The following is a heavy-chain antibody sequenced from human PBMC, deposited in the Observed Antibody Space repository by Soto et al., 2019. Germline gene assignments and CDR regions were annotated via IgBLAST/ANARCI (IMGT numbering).Heavy chain of an antibody. D-gene: IGHD3-22*01. CDR2: IIPIFGTA. CDR3: ARFRRYEYTNRGYYYY. J-gene: IGHJ4*02. CDR1: GGTFSNYA. Sequence: QVQLVQSGAEVKKPGSSVKVSCKASGGTFSNYAISWVRQAPGQGLEWMGGIIPIFGTANYAQKFQGRVTFTAYEPTRKADMELRSMRSENTAFYYWARFRRYEYTNRGYYYYWGERTLVTV. V-gene: IGHV1-69*01.